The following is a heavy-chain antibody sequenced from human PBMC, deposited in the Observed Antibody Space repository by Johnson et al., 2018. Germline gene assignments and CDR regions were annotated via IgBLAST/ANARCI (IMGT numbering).Heavy chain of an antibody. CDR2: ISDTT. CDR3: ERYCIGTSCSLGSYYGMDV. CDR1: GFTFSNYA. D-gene: IGHD2-2*01. Sequence: VQLVQSGGGLVQPGGSLRLSCAGSGFTFSNYAMSWVRQAPGKGLEWVSAISDTTYYADSVKGRFTISRDNSKKTLYLQMNSLRAEDTAVYYCERYCIGTSCSLGSYYGMDVWGQGTTVTVSS. V-gene: IGHV3-23*04. J-gene: IGHJ6*02.